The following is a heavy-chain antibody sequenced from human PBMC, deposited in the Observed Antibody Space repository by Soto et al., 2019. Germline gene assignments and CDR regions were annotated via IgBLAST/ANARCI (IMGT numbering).Heavy chain of an antibody. CDR2: IYTSANT. CDR3: ARGGSGLTGRNCFDT. Sequence: PSETLSFPCTVLGSSISSYYWSWSRQPAEKGLEWIGSIYTSANTNYSPSLKSRVTMSADTPNNQFSLKLSSVTAADTAVYYCARGGSGLTGRNCFDTWGQGTMVTVSS. J-gene: IGHJ5*02. V-gene: IGHV4-4*07. CDR1: GSSISSYY. D-gene: IGHD5-12*01.